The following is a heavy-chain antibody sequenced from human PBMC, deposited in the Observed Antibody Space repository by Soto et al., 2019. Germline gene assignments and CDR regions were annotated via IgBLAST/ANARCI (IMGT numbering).Heavy chain of an antibody. CDR1: GFTFDDYA. CDR3: AKDAAYYFDY. D-gene: IGHD6-25*01. J-gene: IGHJ4*02. CDR2: ISWGSGSI. V-gene: IGHV3-9*01. Sequence: GGSLRLSCAASGFTFDDYAMHWVRQAPGKGLEWVSGISWGSGSIDYADSVKGRFTISRDNAKNSLYLQMNSLRAEDTALYYCAKDAAYYFDYWGQGTLVTVSS.